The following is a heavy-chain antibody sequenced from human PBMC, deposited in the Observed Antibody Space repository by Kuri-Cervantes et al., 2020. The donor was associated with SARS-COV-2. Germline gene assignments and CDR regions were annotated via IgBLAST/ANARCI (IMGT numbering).Heavy chain of an antibody. CDR1: GYTFTSYY. V-gene: IGHV1-46*01. Sequence: ASVKVSCKASGYTFTSYYMHRVRQAPGQGLEWLVIINPNGGSTSYAQKFQGRVTMTRDTTTSTVYMELSSLRSEDTAVYYCARGPTGDAFAIWGQGTMVTVSS. D-gene: IGHD1-1*01. CDR3: ARGPTGDAFAI. J-gene: IGHJ3*02. CDR2: INPNGGST.